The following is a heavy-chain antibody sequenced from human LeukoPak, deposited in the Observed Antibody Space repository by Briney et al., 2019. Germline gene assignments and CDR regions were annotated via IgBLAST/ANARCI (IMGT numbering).Heavy chain of an antibody. CDR3: ARGPGMVRVSYYYYRDV. CDR1: GYTVTSYD. J-gene: IGHJ6*03. CDR2: MIPHSGTA. V-gene: IGHV1-8*01. Sequence: ASVKVSCKASGYTVTSYDINWVRQATGQALEWSGRMIPHSGTAGYAQKIQGRGTMARNASKSTAYIELSSLRYDDTAVYYCARGPGMVRVSYYYYRDVWGKGTTVTISS. D-gene: IGHD3-10*01.